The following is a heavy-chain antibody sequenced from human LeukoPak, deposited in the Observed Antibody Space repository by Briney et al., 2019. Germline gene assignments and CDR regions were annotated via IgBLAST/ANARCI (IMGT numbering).Heavy chain of an antibody. Sequence: SVKVSCKASGGTFSSYAISWVRQAPGQGLEWMGGIIPIFGTANYAQKFQGRVTITTDESTSTAYMELSSLRSEDTAVYYCAREFRQYYYDSSGPSYFVYWGQGTLVTVSS. CDR1: GGTFSSYA. CDR2: IIPIFGTA. V-gene: IGHV1-69*05. CDR3: AREFRQYYYDSSGPSYFVY. D-gene: IGHD3-22*01. J-gene: IGHJ4*02.